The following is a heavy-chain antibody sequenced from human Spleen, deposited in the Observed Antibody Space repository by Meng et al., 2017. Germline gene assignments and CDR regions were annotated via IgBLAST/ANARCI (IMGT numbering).Heavy chain of an antibody. V-gene: IGHV1-18*01. J-gene: IGHJ5*02. D-gene: IGHD2-15*01. CDR2: ITTVNT. CDR1: GYTFTNYG. Sequence: ASVKVSCKASGYTFTNYGVGWVRQAPGQGLEWMGWITTVNTYYAQKLQDRVTMTIETSTSTAYMDLRSLTSDDTAIYYCARAEVVAARLHWFDPWGQGALVTVSS. CDR3: ARAEVVAARLHWFDP.